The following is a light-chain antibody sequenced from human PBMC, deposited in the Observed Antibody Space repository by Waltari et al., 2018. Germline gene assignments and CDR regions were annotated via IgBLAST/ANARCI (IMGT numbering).Light chain of an antibody. Sequence: DIQMTQSPSTLSASVGDRVTITCRASQSISSWLAWYQQQPGKAPKLLIHKASSVESGVPSRFGGGGSGTEFTLTISRLQPDDFATYYCQQYNSYSRTFGQGTKVEIK. CDR3: QQYNSYSRT. V-gene: IGKV1-5*03. CDR1: QSISSW. J-gene: IGKJ1*01. CDR2: KAS.